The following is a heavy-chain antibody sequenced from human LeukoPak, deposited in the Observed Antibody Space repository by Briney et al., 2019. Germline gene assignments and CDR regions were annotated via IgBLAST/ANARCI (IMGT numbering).Heavy chain of an antibody. CDR1: GFTFSSYW. V-gene: IGHV3-7*01. J-gene: IGHJ3*02. CDR3: ARDSSSSWYFGSDAFDI. D-gene: IGHD6-13*01. CDR2: IKQDGSEK. Sequence: GGSLRLSCAASGFTFSSYWMSWVRQAPGKGLEWVANIKQDGSEKYYVDSVKGRFTISRDNAKNSLYLQMNSLRAEDTAVYYCARDSSSSWYFGSDAFDIWGQGTMVTVSS.